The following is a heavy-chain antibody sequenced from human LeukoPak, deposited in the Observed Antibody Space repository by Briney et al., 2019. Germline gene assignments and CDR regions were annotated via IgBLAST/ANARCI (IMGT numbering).Heavy chain of an antibody. Sequence: PSETLSLTCTGSGGSISSYYWSWIRHPPGKGLEWIVYNYYSGNTNYNPSLNSRVTISVNTSKNQFSLKLSSVTAADTAVYYCARTTEGYCRGRSCYSYYYSMDVWGKGTTVTVSS. J-gene: IGHJ6*03. CDR1: GGSISSYY. V-gene: IGHV4-59*01. CDR2: NYYSGNT. D-gene: IGHD2-15*01. CDR3: ARTTEGYCRGRSCYSYYYSMDV.